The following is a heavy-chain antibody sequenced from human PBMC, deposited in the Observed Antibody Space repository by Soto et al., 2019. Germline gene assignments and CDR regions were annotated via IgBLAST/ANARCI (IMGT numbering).Heavy chain of an antibody. CDR3: ARVLLGYCSSTSCYGLDP. CDR2: IYSGGST. D-gene: IGHD2-2*01. J-gene: IGHJ5*02. CDR1: GYTVSSNY. Sequence: GGSLRLSCAASGYTVSSNYISWVRQAPGKGLEWVSVIYSGGSTYYADSVKGRFTISRDNSKNTLYLQMNSLRAEDTAVYHCARVLLGYCSSTSCYGLDPWGQGTLVTVSS. V-gene: IGHV3-66*01.